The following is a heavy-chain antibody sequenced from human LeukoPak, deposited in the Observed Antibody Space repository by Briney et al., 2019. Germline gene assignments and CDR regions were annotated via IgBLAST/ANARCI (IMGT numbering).Heavy chain of an antibody. V-gene: IGHV4-59*01. CDR2: IYYNGNT. CDR3: ARAPVYPNAFDI. J-gene: IGHJ3*02. CDR1: SGSISSYY. D-gene: IGHD3-16*02. Sequence: SETLSLTCTVSSGSISSYYWSWIRQPPGKGLEWIGYIYYNGNTNYNPSLKSRVTISVDTTSKKQFSLKLSSVTAADTAVYYCARAPVYPNAFDIWGQGTMVTVSS.